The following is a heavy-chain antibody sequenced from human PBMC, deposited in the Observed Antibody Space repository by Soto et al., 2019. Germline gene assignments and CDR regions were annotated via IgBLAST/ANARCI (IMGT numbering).Heavy chain of an antibody. CDR1: GFTFSSYG. Sequence: GGSLRLSCAASGFTFSSYGMHWVRQAPGKGLEWVAVISYDGSNKYYADSVKGRFTISRDNSKNTPYLQMNSLRAEDTAVYYCAKDRAIYDILTGYYDYWGQGTLVTVSS. CDR2: ISYDGSNK. D-gene: IGHD3-9*01. V-gene: IGHV3-30*18. J-gene: IGHJ4*02. CDR3: AKDRAIYDILTGYYDY.